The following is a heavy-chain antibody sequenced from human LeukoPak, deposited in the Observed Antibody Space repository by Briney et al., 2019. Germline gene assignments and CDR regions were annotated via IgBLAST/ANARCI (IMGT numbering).Heavy chain of an antibody. D-gene: IGHD3-22*01. V-gene: IGHV4-39*07. J-gene: IGHJ4*02. CDR1: GGSISSSSYY. Sequence: SETLSLTCTVSGGSISSSSYYWGWIRQPPGKGLEWIGSIYYSGSTYYNPSLKSRVTISVDTSKNQFSLKLSSVTAADTAVYYCARTGPSGYYYTFDYWGQGTLVTVSS. CDR3: ARTGPSGYYYTFDY. CDR2: IYYSGST.